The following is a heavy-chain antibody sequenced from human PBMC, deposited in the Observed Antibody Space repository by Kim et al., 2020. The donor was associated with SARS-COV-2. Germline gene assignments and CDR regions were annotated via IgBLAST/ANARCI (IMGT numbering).Heavy chain of an antibody. CDR2: ISGSGGST. CDR3: AKVSTRATKSIYSYDDY. J-gene: IGHJ4*02. V-gene: IGHV3-23*01. D-gene: IGHD5-18*01. Sequence: GGSLRLSCAASGFTFSSYAMSWVRQAPGKGLEWVSAISGSGGSTYYADSVKGRFTISRDNSKNTLYLQMNSLRAEDTAVYYCAKVSTRATKSIYSYDDYWGQGTLVTVSS. CDR1: GFTFSSYA.